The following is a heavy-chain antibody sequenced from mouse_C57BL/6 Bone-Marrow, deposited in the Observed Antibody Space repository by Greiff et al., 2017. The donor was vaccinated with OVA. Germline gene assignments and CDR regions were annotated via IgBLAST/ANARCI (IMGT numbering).Heavy chain of an antibody. Sequence: QVQLQQSGAELARPGASVKLSCKASGYTFTSYGISWVKQRTGQGLEWIGEIYPRSGNTYYNEKFKGKATLTADKSSSTAYMELRSLTSEDSAVYFCARSPNTTVVAKDAMDYWGQGTSVTVSS. V-gene: IGHV1-81*01. CDR2: IYPRSGNT. J-gene: IGHJ4*01. D-gene: IGHD1-1*01. CDR1: GYTFTSYG. CDR3: ARSPNTTVVAKDAMDY.